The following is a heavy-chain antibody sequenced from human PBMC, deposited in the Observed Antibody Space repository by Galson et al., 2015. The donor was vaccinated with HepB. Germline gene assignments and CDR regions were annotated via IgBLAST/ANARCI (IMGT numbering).Heavy chain of an antibody. J-gene: IGHJ5*02. CDR3: ARDADYSSGWKRGWFDP. Sequence: ETLSLTCTVSGGSISSYYWSWLRQPPGKGLEWIGYIYYSGGTNYNPSLKSRVTISVDTSKNQFSLKLTSVTAADTAVYYCARDADYSSGWKRGWFDPWGQGTLVTVSP. CDR2: IYYSGGT. V-gene: IGHV4-59*01. CDR1: GGSISSYY. D-gene: IGHD6-19*01.